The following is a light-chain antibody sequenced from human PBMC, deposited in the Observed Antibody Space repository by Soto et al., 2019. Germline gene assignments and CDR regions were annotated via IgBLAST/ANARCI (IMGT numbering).Light chain of an antibody. V-gene: IGKV1-39*01. Sequence: DIQMTQSPSSLSASVGDRVIITCRTSQTIRSYLNWYQQKPGKAPKLLIYAASSLQGGVPSRFSGSGSGTDFTLTISSLQPEDFATYYCQQSYSAPKTFGQGTKVDI. CDR2: AAS. CDR1: QTIRSY. J-gene: IGKJ1*01. CDR3: QQSYSAPKT.